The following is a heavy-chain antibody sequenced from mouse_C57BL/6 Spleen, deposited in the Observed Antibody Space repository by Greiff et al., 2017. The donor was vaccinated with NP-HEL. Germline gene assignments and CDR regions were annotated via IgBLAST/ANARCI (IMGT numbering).Heavy chain of an antibody. V-gene: IGHV1-66*01. J-gene: IGHJ3*01. Sequence: QVQLQQSGPELVKPGASVKISCKASGYSFTSYYIHWVKQRPGQGLEWIGWIYPGSGNTKYNEKFKGKATLTADTSSSTAYMQLSSLTSEDSAVYYCARGKLTDYDVFAYWGQGTLVTVSA. CDR2: IYPGSGNT. CDR3: ARGKLTDYDVFAY. D-gene: IGHD2-4*01. CDR1: GYSFTSYY.